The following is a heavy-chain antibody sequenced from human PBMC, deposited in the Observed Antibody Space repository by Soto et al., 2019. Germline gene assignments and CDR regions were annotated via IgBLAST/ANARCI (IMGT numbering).Heavy chain of an antibody. CDR1: GYRFSRYG. Sequence: QVQLVQSGGEVKKPGASVKVSCKASGYRFSRYGITWVRQAPGQGLEWMGWISTYDGNTQYAPKFQGRVTMTTDTSTTTAYLELRSLTSDDTAVYYCARDEEDANLMIVVLPGDYWGQGTLVSVSS. V-gene: IGHV1-18*01. D-gene: IGHD2-21*01. CDR3: ARDEEDANLMIVVLPGDY. CDR2: ISTYDGNT. J-gene: IGHJ4*02.